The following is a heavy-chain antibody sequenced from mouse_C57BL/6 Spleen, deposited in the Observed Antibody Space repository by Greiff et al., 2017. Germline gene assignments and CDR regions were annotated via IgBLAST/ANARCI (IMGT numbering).Heavy chain of an antibody. CDR3: ARDDGYYWYFDV. CDR1: GYTFTDYY. Sequence: QVTLKESGAELVRPGASVKLSCKASGYTFTDYYINWVKQRPGQGLEWIARIYPGSGNTYYNEKFKGKDTLTAEKSSSTAYMQLSSLTSEDSAVYFCARDDGYYWYFDVWGTGTTVTVSS. CDR2: IYPGSGNT. D-gene: IGHD2-3*01. V-gene: IGHV1-76*01. J-gene: IGHJ1*03.